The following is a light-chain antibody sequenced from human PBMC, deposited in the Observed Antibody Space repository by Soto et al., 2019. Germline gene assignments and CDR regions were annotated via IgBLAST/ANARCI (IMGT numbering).Light chain of an antibody. Sequence: EIVLTQSPATLSLSPGERATLSCRASQSVSSSLAWYQQKLGQAPRLLIYEASDRATGIPARLSGSGSGTYFTIIINSLEPEDFAVYYCQHGSTWQCTFGQGTKVEIK. CDR3: QHGSTWQCT. J-gene: IGKJ1*01. CDR2: EAS. CDR1: QSVSSS. V-gene: IGKV3-11*01.